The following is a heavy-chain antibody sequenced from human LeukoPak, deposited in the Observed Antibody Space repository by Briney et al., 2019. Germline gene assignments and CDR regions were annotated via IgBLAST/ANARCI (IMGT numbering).Heavy chain of an antibody. CDR3: ARETTGFGVVGDYYYMDV. V-gene: IGHV4-61*02. J-gene: IGHJ6*03. CDR2: IYTSGST. Sequence: SQTLSLTCTVSGGSISSGSYYWSWIRQPAGKGLEWIGRIYTSGSTNCNPSLKSRVTISVDTSKNQFSLKLSSVTAADTAVYYCARETTGFGVVGDYYYMDVWGKGTTVTVSS. D-gene: IGHD3-3*01. CDR1: GGSISSGSYY.